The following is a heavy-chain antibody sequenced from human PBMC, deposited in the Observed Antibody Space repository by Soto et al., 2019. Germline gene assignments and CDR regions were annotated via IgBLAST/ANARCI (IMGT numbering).Heavy chain of an antibody. D-gene: IGHD5-12*01. J-gene: IGHJ4*02. CDR3: ARDLGGFPDY. Sequence: GASGKVSCKGSGYTFTSYVISWVRQAPGQGLEWMGWISAHNGNTKYEQKLQGRVTMTTDTSTSTAYMELRSLRSDDTAVYYCARDLGGFPDYWGQGTLVTVSS. CDR1: GYTFTSYV. CDR2: ISAHNGNT. V-gene: IGHV1-18*01.